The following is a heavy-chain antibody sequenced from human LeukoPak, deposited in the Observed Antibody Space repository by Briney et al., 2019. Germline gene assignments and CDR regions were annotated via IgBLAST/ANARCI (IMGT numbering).Heavy chain of an antibody. CDR1: GYTFNGYY. V-gene: IGHV1-2*02. D-gene: IGHD6-19*01. CDR2: INPNGGGT. Sequence: ASVKVSCKASGYTFNGYYKHWVRQAPGQGLEWMGWINPNGGGTNYAQKFQDRVTMTRDTSISTAYMELSRLRSDDTAMYYCARSSGWKYNIDYWGQGTLVTVSS. J-gene: IGHJ4*02. CDR3: ARSSGWKYNIDY.